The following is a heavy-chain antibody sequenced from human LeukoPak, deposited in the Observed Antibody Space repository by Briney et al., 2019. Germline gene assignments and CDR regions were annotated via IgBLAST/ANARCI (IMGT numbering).Heavy chain of an antibody. CDR2: VYHSGST. D-gene: IGHD6-6*01. CDR1: GGSISSGGYY. J-gene: IGHJ6*03. Sequence: PSETLSLTCTVSGGSISSGGYYWSWIRQPPGKGLEWIGYVYHSGSTYYNPSLKSRVTISVDRSKNQFSLKLSSVTAADTAVYYCARDCPPYSSSSLFRDGYYYMDVWGKGTTVTVSS. CDR3: ARDCPPYSSSSLFRDGYYYMDV. V-gene: IGHV4-30-2*01.